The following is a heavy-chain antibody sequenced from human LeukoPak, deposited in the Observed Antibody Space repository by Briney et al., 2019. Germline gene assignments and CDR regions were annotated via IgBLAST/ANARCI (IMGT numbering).Heavy chain of an antibody. CDR3: ARDRVYDYIWGSYRYKGGFFDH. Sequence: ASAKVSCKASGYTFTSYGITWVRQAPGQGLDWMGWITAYNGKTNYAQKFQGRVTMTRDTSTSTLYMKLSSLRSEDTAVYYCARDRVYDYIWGSYRYKGGFFDHWGQGTLVTVSS. CDR2: ITAYNGKT. CDR1: GYTFTSYG. D-gene: IGHD3-16*02. J-gene: IGHJ4*02. V-gene: IGHV1-18*01.